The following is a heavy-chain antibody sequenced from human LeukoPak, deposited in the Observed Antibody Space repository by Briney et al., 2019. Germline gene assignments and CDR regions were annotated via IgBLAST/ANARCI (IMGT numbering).Heavy chain of an antibody. V-gene: IGHV3-49*03. Sequence: GRSLRLSCTASGFTFGDYAMNWFRQAPGKGLEWVGFIRSKAYGGTTEYAASVKGRFTISRDDSKSIAYLQMNSLKTEDTAVYYCTRDRDSSSWYRGAKFGFDYWGQGTLVTVSS. CDR3: TRDRDSSSWYRGAKFGFDY. CDR2: IRSKAYGGTT. D-gene: IGHD6-13*01. CDR1: GFTFGDYA. J-gene: IGHJ4*02.